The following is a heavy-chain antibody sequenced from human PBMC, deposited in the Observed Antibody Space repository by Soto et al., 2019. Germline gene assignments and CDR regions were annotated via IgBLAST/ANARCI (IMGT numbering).Heavy chain of an antibody. V-gene: IGHV3-23*01. D-gene: IGHD2-8*01. CDR1: AFTFSTYA. CDR3: AGRYCTNGVCYTNYYYYIDV. J-gene: IGHJ6*03. Sequence: GVSLRLSCAASAFTFSTYAMSWVRQAPGKGLEWVSTITTNGGNTYYADSVQGRFTISRDNSKNTLYLQMNSLRAEDTAVYYFAGRYCTNGVCYTNYYYYIDVWGKGTTVTVSS. CDR2: ITTNGGNT.